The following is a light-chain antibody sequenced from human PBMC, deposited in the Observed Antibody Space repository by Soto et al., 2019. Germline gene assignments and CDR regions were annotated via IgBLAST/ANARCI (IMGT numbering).Light chain of an antibody. Sequence: QSARSHPRSASWSPGQSVTISCTGTSSDVGAYDYVSWYQQHPGKAPKLMIYKINKRPSGVPDRFSGSKSGNTASLTVSGLQAEDEAHYYRSSFAGSNNFHHVFGTGTKVTVL. J-gene: IGLJ1*01. CDR2: KIN. CDR3: SSFAGSNNFHHV. V-gene: IGLV2-8*01. CDR1: SSDVGAYDY.